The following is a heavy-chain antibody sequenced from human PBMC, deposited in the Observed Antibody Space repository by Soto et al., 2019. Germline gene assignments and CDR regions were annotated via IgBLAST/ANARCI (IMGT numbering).Heavy chain of an antibody. CDR2: IGTAGDT. V-gene: IGHV3-13*01. CDR3: AKGPRGGDYGVLVDY. J-gene: IGHJ4*02. Sequence: EVQLVESGGGLVQPGGSLRLSCAASGFNFSSHDMHWVRQATGKGLECVSTIGTAGDTYYPGSVKGRFTISRENAKNSLYLQMNSLRAGDTAVYYCAKGPRGGDYGVLVDYWGQGTLVTVSS. D-gene: IGHD4-17*01. CDR1: GFNFSSHD.